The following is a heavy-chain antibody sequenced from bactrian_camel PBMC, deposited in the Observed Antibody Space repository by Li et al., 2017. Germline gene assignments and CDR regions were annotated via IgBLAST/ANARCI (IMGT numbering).Heavy chain of an antibody. D-gene: IGHD3*01. V-gene: IGHV3S53*01. CDR3: AADPDWTGCGTDSSRYNY. CDR2: IDSGGRT. J-gene: IGHJ4*01. CDR1: YTRSSNC. Sequence: HVQLVESGGGSVQAGGSLRLSCGYTRSSNCMAWFRKTPGKEREGVAAIDSGGRTSYGDSVKGRVTISKDNAKNTLYLQMNSLKAEDTAMYFCAADPDWTGCGTDSSRYNYLGQGTQVTVS.